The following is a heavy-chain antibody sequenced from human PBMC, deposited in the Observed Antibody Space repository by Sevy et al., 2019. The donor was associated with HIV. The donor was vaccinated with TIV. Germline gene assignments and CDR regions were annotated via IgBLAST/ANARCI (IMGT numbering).Heavy chain of an antibody. CDR3: AGENAWGRGYS. CDR2: IYYNGHI. J-gene: IGHJ4*02. Sequence: GSLRLSCTVSGGSITSLYWNWIRRPPGKGLEWIANIYYNGHINYNPSLKSRVTLSLDTSKNQFSLRLSSVTAADTTMYYCAGENAWGRGYSWGQGTLVTVSS. CDR1: GGSITSLY. V-gene: IGHV4-59*08. D-gene: IGHD1-26*01.